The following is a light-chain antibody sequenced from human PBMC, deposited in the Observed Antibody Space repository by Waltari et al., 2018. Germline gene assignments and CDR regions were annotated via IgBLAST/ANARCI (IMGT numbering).Light chain of an antibody. CDR2: RNN. Sequence: QSVLTQPPSASETPGQRVTISCSGSSSNIGSNYVYWYQQLPGTAPKLLIYRNNQRPSGVPDGFSGSKSGTSAYLAISGLRSEDEADYYCAAWDDSLSAGVFGGGTKLTVL. CDR1: SSNIGSNY. V-gene: IGLV1-47*01. CDR3: AAWDDSLSAGV. J-gene: IGLJ3*02.